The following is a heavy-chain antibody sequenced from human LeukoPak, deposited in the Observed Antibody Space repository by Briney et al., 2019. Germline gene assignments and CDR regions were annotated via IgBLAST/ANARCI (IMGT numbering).Heavy chain of an antibody. V-gene: IGHV1-2*02. Sequence: ASVKVSCKASGYTFTGYYMHWVRQAPGQGLEGMGWINPKSGGTNYAQKFQGRVTMTRDTSISTAYMELSRLRSDDTGVYYWARDLGYCSSTSCHDWFDPWGQGTLVTVSS. CDR1: GYTFTGYY. J-gene: IGHJ5*02. CDR2: INPKSGGT. D-gene: IGHD2-2*01. CDR3: ARDLGYCSSTSCHDWFDP.